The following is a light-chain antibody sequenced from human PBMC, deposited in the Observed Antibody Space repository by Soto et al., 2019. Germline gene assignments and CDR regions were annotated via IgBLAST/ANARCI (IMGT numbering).Light chain of an antibody. J-gene: IGKJ4*01. CDR3: LQEYRYPLS. Sequence: AIRMTQSPSSLSASTGDRVTITCRASQGISSYLAWYQQKPGKAPKLLIYAASSLQSGVPSRFSGSGSGTYFTLTISGLQVEDFATYYCLQEYRYPLSFGGGTKVDIK. CDR1: QGISSY. V-gene: IGKV1-8*01. CDR2: AAS.